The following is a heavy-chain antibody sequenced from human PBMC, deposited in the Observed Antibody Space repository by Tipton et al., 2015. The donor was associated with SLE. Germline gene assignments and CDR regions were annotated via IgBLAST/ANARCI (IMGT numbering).Heavy chain of an antibody. V-gene: IGHV3-49*04. J-gene: IGHJ4*02. D-gene: IGHD3-3*01. Sequence: YLRLSCTASGFTFGDYAMSWVRQAPGKGLEWVGFIRSKAYGGTTEYAASVKGRFTISRDDSKSIAYLQMNSLKTEDTAVYYCTSRDDFWSGYYTHWGQGTLVTVSS. CDR3: TSRDDFWSGYYTH. CDR2: IRSKAYGGTT. CDR1: GFTFGDYA.